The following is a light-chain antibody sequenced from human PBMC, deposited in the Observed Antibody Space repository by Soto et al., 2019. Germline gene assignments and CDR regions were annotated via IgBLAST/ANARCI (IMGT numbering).Light chain of an antibody. CDR2: GAS. Sequence: ETVMTQSPATLSVSPGGRVTLSCRASQIIRTNLAWYQQKPGQAPRLLIYGASTRATGVPARFSGSGSGTEFTLTVSSLQSEDIAVYFCQQYNNWPPNFGQGTRLEIK. J-gene: IGKJ5*01. V-gene: IGKV3-15*01. CDR3: QQYNNWPPN. CDR1: QIIRTN.